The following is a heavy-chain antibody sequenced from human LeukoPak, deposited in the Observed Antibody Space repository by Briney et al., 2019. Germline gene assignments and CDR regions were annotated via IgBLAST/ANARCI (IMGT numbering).Heavy chain of an antibody. D-gene: IGHD3-22*01. CDR1: GFTFSSYW. CDR2: INGDGRNI. V-gene: IGHV3-74*01. J-gene: IGHJ4*02. CDR3: AKDILLAITMIDY. Sequence: GGSLRLSCVASGFTFSSYWMHWVRQDPRKGLVRVSRINGDGRNINYADSVRGRFTISRDNAKNTLFLQMNSLRAEDTALYYCAKDILLAITMIDYWGQGTLVTVSS.